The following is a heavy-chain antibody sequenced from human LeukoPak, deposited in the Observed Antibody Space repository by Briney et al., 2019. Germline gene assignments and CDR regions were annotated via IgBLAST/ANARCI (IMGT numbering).Heavy chain of an antibody. CDR1: GYTFPTYG. CDR3: ARDKGPYWYFDL. CDR2: ISTYNGNT. Sequence: GASVKVSCKASGYTFPTYGITWVRQAPGQGLEWMGWISTYNGNTNYAQNLQGRVTMTTDTSTSTAYMDLRSLRSDDTAVYYCARDKGPYWYFDLWGRGTLVTVSS. V-gene: IGHV1-18*01. J-gene: IGHJ2*01.